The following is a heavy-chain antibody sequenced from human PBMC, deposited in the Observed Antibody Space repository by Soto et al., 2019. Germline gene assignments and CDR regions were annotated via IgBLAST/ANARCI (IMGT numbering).Heavy chain of an antibody. CDR2: IIPIFGTA. V-gene: IGHV1-69*13. CDR1: GGTFSSYA. Sequence: SVKVSCKASGGTFSSYAISWVRQAPGQGLEWMGGIIPIFGTANYAQKFQGRVTITADESTSTAYMGLSSLRSEDTAVYYCARTYWGFVPAAIDGSYYYYGMDVWGQGTTVTVPS. J-gene: IGHJ6*02. CDR3: ARTYWGFVPAAIDGSYYYYGMDV. D-gene: IGHD2-2*02.